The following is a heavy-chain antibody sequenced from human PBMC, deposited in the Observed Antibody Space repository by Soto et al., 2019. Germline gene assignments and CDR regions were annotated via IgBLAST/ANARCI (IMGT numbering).Heavy chain of an antibody. CDR1: GGTFSSYA. V-gene: IGHV1-69*13. J-gene: IGHJ6*02. Sequence: GASVKVSCKASGGTFSSYAISWVRQAPGQGLEWMGGIIPIFGTANYAQKFQGRVTITADESTSTAYMELSSLRSEDTAVYYCARANQLYDFWSGYLNYGMDVWGQGTTVTVSS. CDR3: ARANQLYDFWSGYLNYGMDV. CDR2: IIPIFGTA. D-gene: IGHD3-3*01.